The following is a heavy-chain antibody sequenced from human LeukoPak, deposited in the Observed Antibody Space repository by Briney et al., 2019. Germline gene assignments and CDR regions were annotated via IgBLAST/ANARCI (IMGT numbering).Heavy chain of an antibody. Sequence: PSETLSLTCTVSGGSISSSSYYWGWIRQPPGKGLEWIGSIYYSGSTYYNPSLKSRVTISVDTSKNQFSLKLSSVTAADTAVFYCARHVGYGGSYGEFDIWGQGTMVTVSS. J-gene: IGHJ3*02. CDR2: IYYSGST. CDR3: ARHVGYGGSYGEFDI. V-gene: IGHV4-39*01. D-gene: IGHD1-26*01. CDR1: GGSISSSSYY.